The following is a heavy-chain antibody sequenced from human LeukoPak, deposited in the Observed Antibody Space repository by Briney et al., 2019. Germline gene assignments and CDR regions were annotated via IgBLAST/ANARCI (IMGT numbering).Heavy chain of an antibody. J-gene: IGHJ4*02. V-gene: IGHV3-74*01. CDR2: INSDGSNT. Sequence: GGSLRLSCAASGFTFSSYWMHWVRQAPGKGLVWVSRINSDGSNTIYADSVKGRFTISRDNSKNTLYLQMNSLRAEDTAVYYCAKLDGPETYYYDTSGPLVDYWGQGTLVTVSS. D-gene: IGHD3-22*01. CDR1: GFTFSSYW. CDR3: AKLDGPETYYYDTSGPLVDY.